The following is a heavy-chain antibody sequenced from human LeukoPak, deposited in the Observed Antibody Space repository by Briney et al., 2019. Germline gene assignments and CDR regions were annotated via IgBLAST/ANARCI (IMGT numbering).Heavy chain of an antibody. CDR3: AGNRKYYYDSSALDV. Sequence: ASVKVSCKASGYTFTDYYMHWVRQAPGQGLEWMGCINPNSGGTNYAHKFQGRVTMTRDTSISTAYMELSRLRSDDTAVYYCAGNRKYYYDSSALDVWGQGTTVTISS. V-gene: IGHV1-2*02. CDR1: GYTFTDYY. CDR2: INPNSGGT. D-gene: IGHD3-22*01. J-gene: IGHJ6*02.